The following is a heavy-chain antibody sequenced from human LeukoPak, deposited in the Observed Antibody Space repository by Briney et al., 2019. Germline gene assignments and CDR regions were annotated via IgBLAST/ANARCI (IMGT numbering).Heavy chain of an antibody. CDR2: IKDDGSEK. J-gene: IGHJ6*02. CDR1: GFKFSSHW. CDR3: ARRGITISGVLVYHYSGLDV. D-gene: IGHD3-3*01. Sequence: GGSLRLSCAGSGFKFSSHWMNWVRQAPGKGLEWVAIIKDDGSEKHYVDSVNGRFTISRDNAKNSLYLQMSSLRGEDTAVYYCARRGITISGVLVYHYSGLDVWGQGTTVTVSS. V-gene: IGHV3-7*01.